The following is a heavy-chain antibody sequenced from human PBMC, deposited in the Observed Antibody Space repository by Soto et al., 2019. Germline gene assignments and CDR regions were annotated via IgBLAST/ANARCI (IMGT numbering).Heavy chain of an antibody. J-gene: IGHJ4*02. CDR2: ISSHNGNT. Sequence: QVQLVQSGDEVKQPGASVKVSCKASGSTITAYGISWVRQAPGQGLEWMAWISSHNGNTYYAQNLQGRVTMTTATSTSTAYMELRSLRSDDTAVYYCASASIAAAGPFDYWGQGALVTVSS. V-gene: IGHV1-18*01. CDR1: GSTITAYG. CDR3: ASASIAAAGPFDY. D-gene: IGHD6-13*01.